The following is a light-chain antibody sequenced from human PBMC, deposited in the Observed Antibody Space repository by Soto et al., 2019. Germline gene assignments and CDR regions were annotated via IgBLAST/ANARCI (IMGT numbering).Light chain of an antibody. V-gene: IGLV1-51*02. Sequence: QSVLTQPPSVSAAPGQKVTISCSGSSSNIGNNYVSWYQQLPGTAPKLLIYENNKRPSGIPDRFSGSKSGTSATLGITGLQTGDEADYYCGTWDSSLSAYVFGPGTKVPV. CDR2: ENN. CDR3: GTWDSSLSAYV. CDR1: SSNIGNNY. J-gene: IGLJ1*01.